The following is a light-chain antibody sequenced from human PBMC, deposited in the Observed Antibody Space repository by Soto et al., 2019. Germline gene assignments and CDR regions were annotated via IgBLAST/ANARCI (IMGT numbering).Light chain of an antibody. CDR2: AVY. CDR3: EKYNTFPLT. CDR1: QGIYNW. Sequence: DIQMTQSPSSVSASVGDRVTITCRASQGIYNWLAWYQQKPGKAPKLLISAVYNWQSGVPSRFSGSGYGQEFTLTISSLQPEDFATDACEKYNTFPLTLDLGTKVDIK. V-gene: IGKV1D-12*01. J-gene: IGKJ3*01.